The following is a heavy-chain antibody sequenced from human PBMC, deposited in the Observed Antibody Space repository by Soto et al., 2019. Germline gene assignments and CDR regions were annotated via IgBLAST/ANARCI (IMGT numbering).Heavy chain of an antibody. CDR2: ISYDGSNK. J-gene: IGHJ5*02. CDR3: AKDRNTWGDNWFDP. V-gene: IGHV3-30*18. Sequence: QVQLVESGGGVVQPGRSLRLSCAASGFTFSSYGMHWVRQAPGKGLEWVAVISYDGSNKYYADSVKGRFTISRDNXTNTLYLQMNSLRAEDTAVYYCAKDRNTWGDNWFDPWGQGTLVTVSS. D-gene: IGHD3-16*01. CDR1: GFTFSSYG.